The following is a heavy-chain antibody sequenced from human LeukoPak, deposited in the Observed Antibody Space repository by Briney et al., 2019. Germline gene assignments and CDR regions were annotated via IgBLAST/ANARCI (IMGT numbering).Heavy chain of an antibody. CDR2: ISDDGSNK. CDR3: AKVGFTGSYMYAFDM. V-gene: IGHV3-30*18. D-gene: IGHD1-26*01. J-gene: IGHJ3*02. Sequence: GGSLRLSCVASGFTFSNYGMHWVRRAPGKGLEWVAVISDDGSNKYYPDSAKGRFTISRDNSKSTLNLQMDSLRIEDTAVYYCAKVGFTGSYMYAFDMWGQGTMVTVSS. CDR1: GFTFSNYG.